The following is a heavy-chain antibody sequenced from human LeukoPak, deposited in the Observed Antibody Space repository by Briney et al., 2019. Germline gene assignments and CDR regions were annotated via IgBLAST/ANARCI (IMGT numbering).Heavy chain of an antibody. Sequence: PGGSLRLSCAASGFTFSSYSMNWVRQAPGKGLEWVSYISSSSSTIYYADSVKGRFTISRDNAKNSLYLQMNSLRAEDTAVYYCARVRFSWGEAFDIWGQGTMVTVSS. CDR1: GFTFSSYS. CDR2: ISSSSSTI. V-gene: IGHV3-48*01. D-gene: IGHD3-16*01. CDR3: ARVRFSWGEAFDI. J-gene: IGHJ3*02.